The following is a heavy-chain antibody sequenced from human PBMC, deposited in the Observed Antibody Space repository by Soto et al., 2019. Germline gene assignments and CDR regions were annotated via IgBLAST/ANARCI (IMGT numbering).Heavy chain of an antibody. J-gene: IGHJ4*02. CDR3: ARYGPQYNSDWAFDH. V-gene: IGHV3-23*01. D-gene: IGHD6-19*01. CDR2: ISGRGDRT. Sequence: GGSLRLSCAASGFTFSTYDMSWVRQAPGKGPEWVSSISGRGDRTYYADSVKGRFTISRDNSKNTLYLQMNSLRAEDTAVYYCARYGPQYNSDWAFDHWGQGTQVTVSS. CDR1: GFTFSTYD.